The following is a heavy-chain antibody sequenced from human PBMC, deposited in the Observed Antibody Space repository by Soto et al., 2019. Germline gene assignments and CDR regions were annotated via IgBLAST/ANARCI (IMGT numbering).Heavy chain of an antibody. Sequence: EVPLVESGGGLIQPGGSLRLSCAASGFTVSSNYMSWVRQAPGKGLEWVSSIYSGGSVYYADSLKGRFTISRDNSKNPLYLQMNSLRAEDTAVYYCARALTYYDFWSGYWFDYWGQGTLVTVSS. CDR1: GFTVSSNY. J-gene: IGHJ4*02. CDR2: IYSGGSV. D-gene: IGHD3-3*01. CDR3: ARALTYYDFWSGYWFDY. V-gene: IGHV3-53*01.